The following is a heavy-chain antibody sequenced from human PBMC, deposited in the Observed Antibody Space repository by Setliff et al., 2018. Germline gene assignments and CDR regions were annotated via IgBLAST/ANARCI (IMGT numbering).Heavy chain of an antibody. J-gene: IGHJ4*02. V-gene: IGHV1-2*02. Sequence: ASVKASCKASGYTFTACYMHWVRQAPGQGPEWMGWINPDSGATNFAQKFQGRVTMTRDTSTTTAYMDLNSLRSDDTATYFCARDRDVSTIFGVVIPAASGLGYWGQGTLVTVSS. CDR3: ARDRDVSTIFGVVIPAASGLGY. CDR2: INPDSGAT. CDR1: GYTFTACY. D-gene: IGHD3-3*01.